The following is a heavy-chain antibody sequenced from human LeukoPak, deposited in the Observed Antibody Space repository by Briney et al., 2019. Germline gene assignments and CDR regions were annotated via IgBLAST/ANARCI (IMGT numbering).Heavy chain of an antibody. CDR3: AKDSVGYFPVSGLDS. J-gene: IGHJ4*02. Sequence: GGSLRLSCAASGFTFDDYAMCWVRQAPGKGLEWVSGIDWNSGRIAYADSVKGRFTISRDNAKNSLYLQMNSLRPEDTALYYCAKDSVGYFPVSGLDSWGQGTLVTVSS. D-gene: IGHD6-13*01. CDR2: IDWNSGRI. CDR1: GFTFDDYA. V-gene: IGHV3-9*01.